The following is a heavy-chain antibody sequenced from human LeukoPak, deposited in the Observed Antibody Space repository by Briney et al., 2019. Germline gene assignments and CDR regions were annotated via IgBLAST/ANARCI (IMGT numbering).Heavy chain of an antibody. Sequence: SETLSLTCTVSGYSISSDYFWGSIRQPPGKGLVWLGSINHSGGNYYNPSLKSRVTITVDTSKNQFSPLLRSVTAADTAVYYVARGRRWGVTMVRGVTRNHDWWGQGTLVTVSS. J-gene: IGHJ4*02. V-gene: IGHV4-38-2*02. CDR2: INHSGGN. CDR3: ARGRRWGVTMVRGVTRNHDW. D-gene: IGHD3-10*01. CDR1: GYSISSDYF.